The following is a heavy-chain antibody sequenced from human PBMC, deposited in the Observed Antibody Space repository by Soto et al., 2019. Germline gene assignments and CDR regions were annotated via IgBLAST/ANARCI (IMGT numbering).Heavy chain of an antibody. D-gene: IGHD4-17*01. Sequence: PGGSLRLSCVASGFTFKTYSMNWVRQAPGKGLVWVSYISSSSSTIYYTDSVKGRFTISRDNAKNSLYLQMNSLRDEDTAVYYCARDSVTTVTTGSFDYWGQGTLVTVSS. CDR2: ISSSSSTI. CDR1: GFTFKTYS. V-gene: IGHV3-48*02. J-gene: IGHJ4*02. CDR3: ARDSVTTVTTGSFDY.